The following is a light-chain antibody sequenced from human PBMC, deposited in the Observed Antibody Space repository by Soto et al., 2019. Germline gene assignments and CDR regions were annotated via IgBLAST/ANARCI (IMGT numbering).Light chain of an antibody. CDR1: SSDVVSSNL. CDR2: EVS. J-gene: IGLJ1*01. V-gene: IGLV2-23*02. Sequence: QSALTQPASMSGSPGQSITFSCTGTSSDVVSSNLVSWYQQHPGKAPKLLIYEVSKRPSGVSNRFSGSKSGNTASLTISGLQAEDEADYYCCSYAGSSTHVFGTGTKVTVL. CDR3: CSYAGSSTHV.